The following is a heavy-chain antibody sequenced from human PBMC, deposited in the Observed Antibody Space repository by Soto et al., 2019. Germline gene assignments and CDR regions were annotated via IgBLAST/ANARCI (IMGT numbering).Heavy chain of an antibody. J-gene: IGHJ6*03. CDR1: GYTFTSYA. D-gene: IGHD2-15*01. Sequence: GASVKVSCKASGYTFTSYAMHWVRQAPGQRLEWMGWINAGNGNTKYSQKFQGRVTITRDTSASTAYMELSSLRSEDTAVYYCAVPLPTRYCSGGSCYYYYYYMDVWGKGTTVTVSS. V-gene: IGHV1-3*01. CDR3: AVPLPTRYCSGGSCYYYYYYMDV. CDR2: INAGNGNT.